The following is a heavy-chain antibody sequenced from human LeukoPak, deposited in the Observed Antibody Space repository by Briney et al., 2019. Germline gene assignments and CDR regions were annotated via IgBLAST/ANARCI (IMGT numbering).Heavy chain of an antibody. Sequence: GGSLRFSCTGSGFIFGDYAMNWVRQAPGKGLEWVGVIRSKAYGGTEEYTASVKGRFTISRDDSKSIAYLQMSSLKTEDTAVYYCTSDEGEDTSYWGQGTLVTVSS. V-gene: IGHV3-49*04. J-gene: IGHJ4*02. D-gene: IGHD1-26*01. CDR2: IRSKAYGGTE. CDR1: GFIFGDYA. CDR3: TSDEGEDTSY.